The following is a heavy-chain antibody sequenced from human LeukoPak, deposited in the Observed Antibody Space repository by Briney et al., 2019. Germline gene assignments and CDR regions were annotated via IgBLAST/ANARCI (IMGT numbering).Heavy chain of an antibody. V-gene: IGHV3-33*06. J-gene: IGHJ4*02. CDR1: GFTLSSYG. CDR3: ANGKTYYDILTGPTAPFEY. Sequence: PGGSLGLSCAASGFTLSSYGMHWVRQAPGKGLEWVAVIWYDGSNKYYADSVKGRFTISRDNSKNTLYLQMNSLRAEDTAVYYCANGKTYYDILTGPTAPFEYWGQGTLVTVSS. CDR2: IWYDGSNK. D-gene: IGHD3-9*01.